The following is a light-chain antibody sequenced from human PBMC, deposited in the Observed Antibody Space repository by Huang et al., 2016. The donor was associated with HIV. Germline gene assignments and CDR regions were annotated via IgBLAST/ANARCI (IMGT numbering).Light chain of an antibody. CDR1: QSVSSH. J-gene: IGKJ2*01. V-gene: IGKV3-11*01. CDR2: DAS. Sequence: EIVLTQSPATLSLSPGERVTLSCRASQSVSSHLAWYQQRPGQAPRLLIYDASTRATGVPGRLSGSGSGTDFTLTIGSLEPDDFAVYYCQQRSSWPPTFGQGTKLEIK. CDR3: QQRSSWPPT.